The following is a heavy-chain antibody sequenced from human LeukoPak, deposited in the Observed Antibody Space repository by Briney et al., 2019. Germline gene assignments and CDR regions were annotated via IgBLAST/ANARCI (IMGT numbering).Heavy chain of an antibody. CDR2: IYYSGST. D-gene: IGHD6-13*01. CDR3: AREGYSSSYEPKRAFDI. Sequence: SETLSLTCTVSGGSISSYYWSWIRQPPGKGLEWIGYIYYSGSTNYNPPLKSRVTISVDTSKNQFSLKLSSVTAADTAVYYCAREGYSSSYEPKRAFDIWGQGTMVTVSS. V-gene: IGHV4-59*01. CDR1: GGSISSYY. J-gene: IGHJ3*02.